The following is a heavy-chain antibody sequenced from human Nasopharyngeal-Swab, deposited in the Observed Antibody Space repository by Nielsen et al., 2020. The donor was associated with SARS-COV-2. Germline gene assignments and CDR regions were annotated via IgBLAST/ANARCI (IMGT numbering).Heavy chain of an antibody. V-gene: IGHV3-30-3*01. D-gene: IGHD3-22*01. CDR3: ARDPYYYDSSGYLDY. J-gene: IGHJ4*02. CDR1: GFTFRSYA. Sequence: LPLPCAASGFTFRSYAMHWGRPAPGKGLEWVAVISYDGSNKYYADSVKGRFTISRDNSKNTLYLQMNSLRAEDTAVYYCARDPYYYDSSGYLDYWGQGTLVTVSS. CDR2: ISYDGSNK.